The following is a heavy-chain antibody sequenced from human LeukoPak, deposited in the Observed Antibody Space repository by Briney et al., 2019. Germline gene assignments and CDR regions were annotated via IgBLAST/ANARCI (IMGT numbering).Heavy chain of an antibody. D-gene: IGHD4-17*01. V-gene: IGHV4-34*01. CDR2: INHSGGT. CDR3: ARGFYGLDY. Sequence: SETLSLTCAVYGGSFSGYYWSWIRQPPGKGLEWIGEINHSGGTNYNPSLKSRVTISVDTSKNQFSLKLSSVTAADTAVYYCARGFYGLDYWGQGTLVTVSS. CDR1: GGSFSGYY. J-gene: IGHJ4*02.